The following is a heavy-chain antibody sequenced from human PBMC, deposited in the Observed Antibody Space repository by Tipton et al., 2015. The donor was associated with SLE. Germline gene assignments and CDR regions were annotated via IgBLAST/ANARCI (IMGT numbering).Heavy chain of an antibody. CDR1: GFSFSGFA. V-gene: IGHV3-30*03. CDR2: ISSDGTNK. Sequence: SLRLSCAASGFSFSGFAMHWVRQAPGKGLEWVAAISSDGTNKVYVDSVKGRFTISRDNSKDTLDLRMDSLRAEDTAVYYCAREGAVAGYFDYWGQGTLVTVSS. CDR3: AREGAVAGYFDY. D-gene: IGHD6-19*01. J-gene: IGHJ4*02.